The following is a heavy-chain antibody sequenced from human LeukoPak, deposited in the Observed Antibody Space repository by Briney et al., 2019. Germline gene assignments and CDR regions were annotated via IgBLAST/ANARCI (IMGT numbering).Heavy chain of an antibody. CDR1: GGFLSGYY. CDR3: ARYGDYVNYYYGIDV. V-gene: IGHV4-34*01. CDR2: INHRWST. J-gene: IGHJ6*04. Sequence: SETLSLTCAVYGGFLSGYYWSWIRPPPWKGLEWIGEINHRWSTNYNPSLKSRVTISVDTSKKQYSLKLSSVTAADTAVYYCARYGDYVNYYYGIDVWSKETTLTVPS. D-gene: IGHD4-17*01.